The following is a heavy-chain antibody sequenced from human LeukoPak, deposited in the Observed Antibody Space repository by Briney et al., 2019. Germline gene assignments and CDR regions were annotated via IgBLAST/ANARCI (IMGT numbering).Heavy chain of an antibody. CDR3: ARQTGSGLFTLP. Sequence: SETLSLTCAVYGGSFSGYYWSWIRQPPGKGLEWIGEINHRGSTNYKPSLKSRVTISIDTSKNQISLRLTSVTAADTAMYYCARQTGSGLFTLPGGQGTLVTVSS. CDR1: GGSFSGYY. V-gene: IGHV4-34*01. CDR2: INHRGST. D-gene: IGHD3/OR15-3a*01. J-gene: IGHJ4*02.